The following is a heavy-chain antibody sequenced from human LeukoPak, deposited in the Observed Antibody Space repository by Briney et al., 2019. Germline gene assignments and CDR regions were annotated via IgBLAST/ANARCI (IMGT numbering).Heavy chain of an antibody. CDR1: GFTFSSNA. Sequence: GGSLRLSCAASGFTFSSNAMSWVRQAPGKGLEWVSTISGSGSTTYYADSVKGRLTISRDNSKNTLYLQMNSLRAEDTAIYYCATVIVGTTMTDYWGQGTLVTVSS. D-gene: IGHD1-26*01. CDR3: ATVIVGTTMTDY. J-gene: IGHJ4*02. V-gene: IGHV3-23*01. CDR2: ISGSGSTT.